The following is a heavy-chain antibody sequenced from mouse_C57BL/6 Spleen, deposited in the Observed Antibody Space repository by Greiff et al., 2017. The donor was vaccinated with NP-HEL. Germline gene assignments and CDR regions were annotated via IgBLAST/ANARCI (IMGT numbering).Heavy chain of an antibody. J-gene: IGHJ4*01. CDR2: IRNKANGYTT. CDR3: ARYKTYYGSSYGYAMDY. Sequence: EVKVVESGGGLVQPGGSLSLSCAASGFTFTDYYMSWVRQPPGKALEWLGFIRNKANGYTTEYSASVKGRFTISRDNSQSILYLQMNALRAEDSATYYCARYKTYYGSSYGYAMDYWGQGTSVTVSS. D-gene: IGHD1-1*01. V-gene: IGHV7-3*01. CDR1: GFTFTDYY.